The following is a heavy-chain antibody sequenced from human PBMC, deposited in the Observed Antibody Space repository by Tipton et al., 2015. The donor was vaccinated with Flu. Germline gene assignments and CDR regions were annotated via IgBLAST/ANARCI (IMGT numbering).Heavy chain of an antibody. Sequence: TLSLTCAVSGYSISSGYYWGWIRQPPGKGLEWIGSIYHSGSTYYNPSLKSRVTISVDTSKNQFSLKLSSVTAADTAVYYCASPPPMPGSSGWYPTLNASDIWGQGTMVTVSS. CDR3: ASPPPMPGSSGWYPTLNASDI. CDR1: GYSISSGYY. CDR2: IYHSGST. V-gene: IGHV4-38-2*01. D-gene: IGHD6-19*01. J-gene: IGHJ3*02.